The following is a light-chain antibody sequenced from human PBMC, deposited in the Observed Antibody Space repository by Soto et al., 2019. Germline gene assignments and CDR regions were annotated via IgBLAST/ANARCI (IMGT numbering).Light chain of an antibody. V-gene: IGKV1-9*01. J-gene: IGKJ4*01. CDR1: QGINTY. Sequence: DIQLTQSPSFLSASVGDRVTITCRASQGINTYLAWYQQKPGKDPKVLIYDASKLHSGVPSRFSGSGSGTEFTLTIISLQPEDFATSFCQQLNTYSSFGGGTKVEIK. CDR3: QQLNTYSS. CDR2: DAS.